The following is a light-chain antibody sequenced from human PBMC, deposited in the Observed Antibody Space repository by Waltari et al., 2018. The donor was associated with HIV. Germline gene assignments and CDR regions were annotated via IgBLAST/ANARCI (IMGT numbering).Light chain of an antibody. CDR3: QQTFSVSIT. CDR1: QNIKSF. V-gene: IGKV1-39*01. Sequence: QLTQSPSSLSASLGDKVTITCRASQNIKSFLNWYQVRPGKAPRVLIYGVSSLPTGVPSRFSGGGSGTDFTLTINNLQPEDFASYVCQQTFSVSITLGPGTRLEI. J-gene: IGKJ5*01. CDR2: GVS.